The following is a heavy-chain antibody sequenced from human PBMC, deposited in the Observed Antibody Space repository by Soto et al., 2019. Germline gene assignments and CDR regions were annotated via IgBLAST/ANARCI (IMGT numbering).Heavy chain of an antibody. Sequence: PGGSLRLSCAASGFTFSSYGMHWVRQAPGKGLEWVAVISYDGSNKYYADSVKGRFTISRDNSKNTLYLQMNSLRAEDTAVYYRAKPRWYYDSSGYYPDAFDIWGQGTMVTVSS. D-gene: IGHD3-22*01. CDR1: GFTFSSYG. CDR3: AKPRWYYDSSGYYPDAFDI. V-gene: IGHV3-30*18. CDR2: ISYDGSNK. J-gene: IGHJ3*02.